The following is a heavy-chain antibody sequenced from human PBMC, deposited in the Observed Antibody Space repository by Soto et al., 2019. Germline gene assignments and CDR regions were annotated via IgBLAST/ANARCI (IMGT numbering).Heavy chain of an antibody. CDR1: GFTFSKAW. Sequence: GGSLRLSCAASGFTFSKAWMNWVRQAPGKGLEWVGRIKTTSGGGTTEFAAPVKGRFTISRDDSENTMFLQMDSLKTEDTAVYYFTTDGGTVTTFINVFDVWGQGTMVTVSS. V-gene: IGHV3-15*01. CDR2: IKTTSGGGTT. CDR3: TTDGGTVTTFINVFDV. D-gene: IGHD4-17*01. J-gene: IGHJ3*01.